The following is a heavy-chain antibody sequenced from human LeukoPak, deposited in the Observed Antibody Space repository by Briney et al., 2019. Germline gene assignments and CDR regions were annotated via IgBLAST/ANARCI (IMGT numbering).Heavy chain of an antibody. CDR2: IYHSGST. D-gene: IGHD6-19*01. CDR3: AHGGYSSGWYGELIDY. Sequence: SETLSLTCAVSGYSISSGYYWGWIRQPPGKGLEWIGSIYHSGSTYYNPSLKSRVTISVDTSKNQFSLKLSSVTAADTAVYYCAHGGYSSGWYGELIDYWGQGTLATVSS. J-gene: IGHJ4*02. V-gene: IGHV4-38-2*01. CDR1: GYSISSGYY.